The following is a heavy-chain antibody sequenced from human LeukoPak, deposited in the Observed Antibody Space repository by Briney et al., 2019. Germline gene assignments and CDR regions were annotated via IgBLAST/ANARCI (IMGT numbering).Heavy chain of an antibody. J-gene: IGHJ4*02. Sequence: GGSLRLSCAASGFTVSTNYMSWVRQAPGKGLEWVSVISGPGETTFYADSVRGRFTISRDNSKSTLYLQMTSLRAEDTGVYYCAKKIDSGSYPLDYWGQGTLVTISS. D-gene: IGHD3-10*01. CDR1: GFTVSTNY. V-gene: IGHV3-23*01. CDR2: ISGPGETT. CDR3: AKKIDSGSYPLDY.